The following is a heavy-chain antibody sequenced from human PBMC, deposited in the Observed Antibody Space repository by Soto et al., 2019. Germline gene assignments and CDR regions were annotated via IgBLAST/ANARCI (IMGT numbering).Heavy chain of an antibody. Sequence: QVQLVQSGSEVKKPGSSVKVSCKTSGGTLSSFAISWVRQAPGQGLEWVGTFIPVVAMAKYGQNFQGRVTITADQCTNTLFMELRSLGYEDTATYYCADGDDNYFYYGMDVWGQGTTVTVSS. CDR2: FIPVVAMA. V-gene: IGHV1-69*04. CDR1: GGTLSSFA. D-gene: IGHD1-1*01. CDR3: ADGDDNYFYYGMDV. J-gene: IGHJ6*02.